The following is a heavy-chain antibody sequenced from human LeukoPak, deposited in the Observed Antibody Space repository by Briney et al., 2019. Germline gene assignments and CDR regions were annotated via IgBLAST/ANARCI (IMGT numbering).Heavy chain of an antibody. J-gene: IGHJ6*03. CDR1: GYTFTSYD. V-gene: IGHV1-8*01. CDR2: MNPNSGNT. CDR3: ARKGPANYYYYYMDV. D-gene: IGHD2-2*01. Sequence: ASVKVSCKASGYTFTSYDLNWVRQATGQGLEWMGWMNPNSGNTGYAPKFQGRVTMTRNTSISTAYMELSSPRSEDTAVYYCARKGPANYYYYYMDVWGKGTSVTVSS.